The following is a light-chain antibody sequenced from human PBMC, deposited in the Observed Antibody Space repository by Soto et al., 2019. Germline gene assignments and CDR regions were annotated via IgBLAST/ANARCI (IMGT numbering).Light chain of an antibody. CDR3: QQLKSHPRT. CDR2: GAS. CDR1: QAILTY. J-gene: IGKJ2*01. Sequence: DIQLTQSPIFLSASVGDRVTISCRASQAILTYLAWYQQKPGKAPNLLIFGASTLQSGVPSRFSGSGSGTEFTLTISSLQPEDFATYYCQQLKSHPRTFGQGTKLEIK. V-gene: IGKV1-9*01.